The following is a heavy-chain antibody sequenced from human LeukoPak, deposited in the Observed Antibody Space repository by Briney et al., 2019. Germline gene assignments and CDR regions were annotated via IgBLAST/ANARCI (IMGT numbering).Heavy chain of an antibody. J-gene: IGHJ4*02. CDR1: DGSISSDY. CDR2: IYYSGST. V-gene: IGHV4-39*01. CDR3: WSPSSSWAN. D-gene: IGHD6-13*01. Sequence: PSETLSLTCTVSDGSISSDYWGWIRQPPGKGLEWIGSIYYSGSTYYNPSLKSRVTISVDTSKNQFSLKLSSVTAADTAVYYCWSPSSSWANWGQGTLVTVSS.